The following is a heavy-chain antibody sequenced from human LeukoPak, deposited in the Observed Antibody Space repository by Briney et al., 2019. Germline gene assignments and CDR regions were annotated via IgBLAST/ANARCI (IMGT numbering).Heavy chain of an antibody. D-gene: IGHD3-22*01. CDR2: IHTSGTM. CDR3: ARGILRDYYDSSGFYHRGGVGY. CDR1: GVSIRSGSYY. Sequence: SETLSPTCTVSGVSIRSGSYYWSWIRQPAGRGLEWIGHIHTSGTMNYNASLKSRVRISVETSKNQFSLRLSSVTAADTAVYFCARGILRDYYDSSGFYHRGGVGYWGQGTLVTVSS. V-gene: IGHV4-61*09. J-gene: IGHJ4*02.